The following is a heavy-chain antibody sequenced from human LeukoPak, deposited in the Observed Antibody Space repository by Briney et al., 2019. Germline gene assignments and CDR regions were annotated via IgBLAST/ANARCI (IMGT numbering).Heavy chain of an antibody. CDR3: ARVYYYDSSGYLGSGAFDI. CDR1: GFTFSSYS. D-gene: IGHD3-22*01. CDR2: ISSSSYI. J-gene: IGHJ3*02. V-gene: IGHV3-21*01. Sequence: GGSLRLSCAASGFTFSSYSMNWVRQAPGKGLEWVSSISSSSYIYYSDSVKGRFTISRDNAENSLYLQMNSLRAEDTAVYYCARVYYYDSSGYLGSGAFDIWGQGTMVTVSS.